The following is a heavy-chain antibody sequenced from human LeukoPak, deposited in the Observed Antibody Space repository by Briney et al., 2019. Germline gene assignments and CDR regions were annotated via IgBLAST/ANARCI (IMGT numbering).Heavy chain of an antibody. J-gene: IGHJ4*02. Sequence: SSETLSLTCAVYGGSFSNYYWSWIRQPPGKGLEWIGEIDHSGSTNYNPSLKSRLTISVDSSKKQFSLKLSSVTAADTAVYYCARAPVRVAAVGKYFDYWAREPWSPSPQ. CDR1: GGSFSNYY. CDR3: ARAPVRVAAVGKYFDY. CDR2: IDHSGST. V-gene: IGHV4-34*01. D-gene: IGHD6-13*01.